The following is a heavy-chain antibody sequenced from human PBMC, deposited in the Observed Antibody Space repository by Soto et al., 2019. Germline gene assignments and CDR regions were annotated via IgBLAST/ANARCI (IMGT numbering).Heavy chain of an antibody. V-gene: IGHV4-31*03. J-gene: IGHJ5*02. D-gene: IGHD5-12*01. Sequence: PSETLSLTCTVSAGSISSGGYYWSWIRQHPGKGLEWIGYIYYSGSTYYNPSLKSRVTISVDTSKNQFSLKLSSVTAADTAVYYCARQYSGYDYCFDPWGQGTLVTVSS. CDR1: AGSISSGGYY. CDR2: IYYSGST. CDR3: ARQYSGYDYCFDP.